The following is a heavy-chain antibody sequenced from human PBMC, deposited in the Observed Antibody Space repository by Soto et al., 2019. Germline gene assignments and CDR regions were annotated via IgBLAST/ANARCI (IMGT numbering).Heavy chain of an antibody. CDR1: GYTFTSYA. Sequence: ASVKVSCKASGYTFTSYAMHWVRQAPGQRLEWMGWINAGNGNTKYSQKLQGRVTITRDTSASTAYMELSNLRSEDTAVYYCALVVTALFDYWGQGTLVTVSS. CDR3: ALVVTALFDY. J-gene: IGHJ4*02. V-gene: IGHV1-3*01. D-gene: IGHD2-21*02. CDR2: INAGNGNT.